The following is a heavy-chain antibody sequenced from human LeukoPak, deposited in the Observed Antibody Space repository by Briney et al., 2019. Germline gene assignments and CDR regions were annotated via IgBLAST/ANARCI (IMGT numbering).Heavy chain of an antibody. CDR3: AKDRLDRDY. CDR2: ISGSAAST. V-gene: IGHV3-23*01. J-gene: IGHJ4*02. CDR1: GFTFNTHR. Sequence: PGGSLRLSCAASGFTFNTHRMHWVRQPPGKGLEWVSAISGSAASTYYADSVKGRFTISRDNSKNTLYLQMNSLRAEDTAVYYCAKDRLDRDYWGQGTLVTVSS. D-gene: IGHD2-2*03.